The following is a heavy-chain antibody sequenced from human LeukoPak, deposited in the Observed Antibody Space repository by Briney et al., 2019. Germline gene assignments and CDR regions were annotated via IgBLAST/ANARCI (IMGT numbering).Heavy chain of an antibody. CDR3: ARVASKGGMDV. CDR1: GGSIGSYH. CDR2: VHYTWNT. Sequence: PSETLSLTCSVSGGSIGSYHWSWIRQPPGKGLEWIGHVHYTWNTKYNPSLTGRVSISLDRSKNQFSLRLSSLTAADTAVYYCARVASKGGMDVWGQGTTVIVSS. J-gene: IGHJ6*02. V-gene: IGHV4-59*01.